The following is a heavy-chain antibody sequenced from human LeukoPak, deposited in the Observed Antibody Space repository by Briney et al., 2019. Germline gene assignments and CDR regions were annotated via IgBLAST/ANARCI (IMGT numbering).Heavy chain of an antibody. J-gene: IGHJ6*02. CDR3: ARGSRDGYNYYYYGMDV. CDR1: GGSISSYY. CDR2: IYYSGST. Sequence: SETLSLTCTVSGGSISSYYWSWIRRPPGKGLEWIGYIYYSGSTNYNPSLKSRVTISVDTSKNQFSLKLSSVTAADTAVYYCARGSRDGYNYYYYGMDVWGQGTTVTVSS. D-gene: IGHD5-24*01. V-gene: IGHV4-59*01.